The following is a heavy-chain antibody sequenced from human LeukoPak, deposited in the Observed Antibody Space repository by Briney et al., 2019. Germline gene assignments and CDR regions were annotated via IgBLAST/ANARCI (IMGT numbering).Heavy chain of an antibody. CDR1: GYTFTGYY. J-gene: IGHJ5*02. V-gene: IGHV1-2*02. D-gene: IGHD5-24*01. CDR2: VNPNSGGT. CDR3: ARGDGYNSNDWFDP. Sequence: GASVKVSCKASGYTFTGYYMHWVRQAPGQGLEWMGWVNPNSGGTNYAQKFQGRVTMTRDTSISTAYMELSRLRSDDTAVYYCARGDGYNSNDWFDPWGQGTLVTVSS.